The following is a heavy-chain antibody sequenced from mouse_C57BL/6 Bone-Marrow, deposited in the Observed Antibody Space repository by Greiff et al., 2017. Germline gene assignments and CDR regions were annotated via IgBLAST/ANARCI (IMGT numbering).Heavy chain of an antibody. J-gene: IGHJ2*01. CDR1: GYTFTSYW. CDR2: IDPSDSYT. V-gene: IGHV1-59*01. Sequence: QVQLKQPGAELVRPGTSVKLSCKASGYTFTSYWMHWVKQRPGQGLEWIGVIDPSDSYTNYNQKFKGKATLTVDTSYRTAYLQLSSLTTEDSAVYYCASYDYGGYWGQGTTLTVSS. D-gene: IGHD2-4*01. CDR3: ASYDYGGY.